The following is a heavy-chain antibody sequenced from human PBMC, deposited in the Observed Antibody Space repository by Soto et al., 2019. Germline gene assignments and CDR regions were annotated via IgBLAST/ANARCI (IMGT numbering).Heavy chain of an antibody. CDR3: ASSGSYGFDY. Sequence: SETLSLTCTVSRGSINNYYWTLIRQPPGKGLEWIGEINHSGSTNYNPSLKSRVTISVDTSKNQFSLKLSSVTAADTAVYYCASSGSYGFDYWGQGTLVTVSS. D-gene: IGHD1-26*01. V-gene: IGHV4-34*01. CDR2: INHSGST. J-gene: IGHJ4*02. CDR1: RGSINNYY.